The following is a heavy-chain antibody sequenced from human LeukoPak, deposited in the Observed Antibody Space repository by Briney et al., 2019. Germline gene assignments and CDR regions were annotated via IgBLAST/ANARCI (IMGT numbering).Heavy chain of an antibody. CDR3: ASAYYGSGSYYNV. CDR2: ISSSGSTI. D-gene: IGHD3-10*01. V-gene: IGHV3-48*03. Sequence: PGGCLRLSCAASGFTFRSYEMNWVREAPGKGLEWVSYISSSGSTIYYADSVKGRFTTSRDNAKNSLYLQMNSLRAEDTAVYYCASAYYGSGSYYNVWGPRTLVTVSS. CDR1: GFTFRSYE. J-gene: IGHJ4*02.